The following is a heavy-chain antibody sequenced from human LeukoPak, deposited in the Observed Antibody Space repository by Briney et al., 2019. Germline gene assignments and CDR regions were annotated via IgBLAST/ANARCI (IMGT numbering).Heavy chain of an antibody. Sequence: GESLKISCKGSGYSFTSYWIGWVRQMPGKGLEWMGIIYPGDSDTRYSPSFQGQVTISADKSISTAYLQWSSLKASDTAMYYCARAPMVRGGRVRYYFDYWGQGTPVTVSS. CDR2: IYPGDSDT. CDR1: GYSFTSYW. CDR3: ARAPMVRGGRVRYYFDY. V-gene: IGHV5-51*01. D-gene: IGHD3-10*01. J-gene: IGHJ4*02.